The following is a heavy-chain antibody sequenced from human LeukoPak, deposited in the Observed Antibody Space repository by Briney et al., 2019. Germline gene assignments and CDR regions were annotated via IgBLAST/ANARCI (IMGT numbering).Heavy chain of an antibody. V-gene: IGHV4-59*01. CDR2: IYYRGST. J-gene: IGHJ5*02. D-gene: IGHD3-22*01. CDR1: GGSMSIYY. CDR3: ARTSHYYDSSGYYP. Sequence: PSETLSLTCTVYGGSMSIYYWSWIRQPPGEGLEWIGYIYYRGSTNYNPSLKSRVTISGDTSKNQFSLKLSSVTAADTAVYYCARTSHYYDSSGYYPWGQGTLVTVSS.